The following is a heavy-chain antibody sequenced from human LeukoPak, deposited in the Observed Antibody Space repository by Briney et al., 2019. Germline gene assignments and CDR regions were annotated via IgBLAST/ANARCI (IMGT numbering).Heavy chain of an antibody. CDR2: IIPILGIA. CDR3: AREGAVAGIVGY. D-gene: IGHD6-19*01. V-gene: IGHV1-69*04. CDR1: GGTFSTYA. J-gene: IGHJ4*02. Sequence: SVKVSCKASGGTFSTYAISWVRQAPGQGLEWMGRIIPILGIANYAQKFQGRVTITADKSTSTAYMELSSLRSEDTAVYYCAREGAVAGIVGYWGQGTLVTVSS.